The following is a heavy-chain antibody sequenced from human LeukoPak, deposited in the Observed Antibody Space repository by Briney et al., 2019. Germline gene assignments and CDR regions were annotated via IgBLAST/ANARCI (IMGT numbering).Heavy chain of an antibody. CDR3: ARANLHWLVLRSYRFDH. V-gene: IGHV3-23*01. Sequence: SGGSLRLSCAASGFTFSSYAMSWVCHAPGKGLGWESAICVSGGSTYYADSVKGRFIISTDNTKNTQFLHKHSLRAAETTVYYSARANLHWLVLRSYRFDHWGQGTLVTL. J-gene: IGHJ4*02. D-gene: IGHD6-19*01. CDR1: GFTFSSYA. CDR2: ICVSGGST.